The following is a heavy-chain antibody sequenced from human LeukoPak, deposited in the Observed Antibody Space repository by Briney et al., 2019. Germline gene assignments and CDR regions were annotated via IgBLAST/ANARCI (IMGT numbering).Heavy chain of an antibody. D-gene: IGHD3-22*01. Sequence: QPGGSLRLSCAASGFTFNSYAMSWVRQAPGKGLEGVSAISGSGGSTYYAYSVKVRFTISRDNSKNTLYLKMNSLRAEDTAVYYCAKCYYDSSGYYFGAFDIWGQGTMVTVSS. CDR1: GFTFNSYA. V-gene: IGHV3-23*01. CDR3: AKCYYDSSGYYFGAFDI. J-gene: IGHJ3*02. CDR2: ISGSGGST.